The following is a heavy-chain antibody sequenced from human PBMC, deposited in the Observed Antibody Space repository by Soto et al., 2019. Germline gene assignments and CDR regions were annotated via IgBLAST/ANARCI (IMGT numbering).Heavy chain of an antibody. CDR1: GFTFSGYY. CDR3: ERETSYHFDN. J-gene: IGHJ4*02. CDR2: ISSSGART. V-gene: IGHV3-11*06. D-gene: IGHD2-2*01. Sequence: QVQLVESGGGLVKHGGSLRLSCAASGFTFSGYYLSWIRQAPGKGLECVSYISSSGARTKYADYVKGRYTTSRDNAKKSLYLHLNSLRGVDTSVYYCERETSYHFDNWCQGTRVTCSS.